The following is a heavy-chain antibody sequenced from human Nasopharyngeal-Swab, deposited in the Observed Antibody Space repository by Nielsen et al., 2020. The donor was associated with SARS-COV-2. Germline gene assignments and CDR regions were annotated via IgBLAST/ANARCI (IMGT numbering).Heavy chain of an antibody. J-gene: IGHJ6*02. CDR2: IKQDGSEK. CDR3: ARVSTSNYYYYYGMDV. D-gene: IGHD4-11*01. V-gene: IGHV3-7*01. Sequence: RQAPGKRLEWVANIKQDGSEKYYVDSVKGRFTISRDNAKNSLYLQMNNLRAEDTAVYYCARVSTSNYYYYYGMDVWGQGTTVTVSS.